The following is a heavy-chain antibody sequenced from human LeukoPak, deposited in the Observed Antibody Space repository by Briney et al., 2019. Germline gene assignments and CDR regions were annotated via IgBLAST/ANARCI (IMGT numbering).Heavy chain of an antibody. CDR1: GYTFTGHY. D-gene: IGHD3-10*01. CDR3: ARDVRPYASGQMDV. CDR2: ISPKSGGT. V-gene: IGHV1-2*02. J-gene: IGHJ6*02. Sequence: ASVKVSCKASGYTFTGHYMHWVRQAPGQGLEWMGWISPKSGGTNYAQRFQDRVTMTRDTSISTAYVELSSLRSDDTAAYYCARDVRPYASGQMDVWGQGTTVTVSS.